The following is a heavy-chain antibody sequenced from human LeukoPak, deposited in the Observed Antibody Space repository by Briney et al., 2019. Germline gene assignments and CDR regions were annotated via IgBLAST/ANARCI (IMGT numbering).Heavy chain of an antibody. J-gene: IGHJ3*02. Sequence: PSETLSLTCTVSGGSISSYYWSWIRQPAGKGLGWIGRIYTSGSTNYNPSLKSRVTMSVDTSKNQFSLKLSSVTAADTAVYYCARDLTKIGRLHDAFDIWGQGTMVTVSS. CDR3: ARDLTKIGRLHDAFDI. CDR2: IYTSGST. CDR1: GGSISSYY. V-gene: IGHV4-4*07.